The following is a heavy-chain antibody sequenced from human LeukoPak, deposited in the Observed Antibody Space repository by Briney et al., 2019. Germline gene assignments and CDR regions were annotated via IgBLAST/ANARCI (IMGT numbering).Heavy chain of an antibody. J-gene: IGHJ4*02. CDR3: ARIVLSGCSYGSFE. V-gene: IGHV1-2*02. Sequence: GASVKVSCKASGYTFTGYYMHWVQQAPGQGLEWMGWINPNSGGTNYAQKFQGRVTMTRDTSISTAYMELSRLRSDDTAVYYCARIVLSGCSYGSFEWGQGTLVTVSS. CDR2: INPNSGGT. D-gene: IGHD5-18*01. CDR1: GYTFTGYY.